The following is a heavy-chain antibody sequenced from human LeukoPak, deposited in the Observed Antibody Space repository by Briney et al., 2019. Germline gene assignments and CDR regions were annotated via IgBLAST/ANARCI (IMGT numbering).Heavy chain of an antibody. J-gene: IGHJ6*03. D-gene: IGHD2-15*01. CDR2: ISSNGNT. V-gene: IGHV3-64*01. Sequence: GGSLRLSCAASGFTFSTYGMYWVRQAPGKGLEYVSSISSNGNTYYANSVKGRFTISRDNPKNTLYLQMGSLRDEDLAVYYCARARVAAKSGYMDVWGTGTTVTISS. CDR3: ARARVAAKSGYMDV. CDR1: GFTFSTYG.